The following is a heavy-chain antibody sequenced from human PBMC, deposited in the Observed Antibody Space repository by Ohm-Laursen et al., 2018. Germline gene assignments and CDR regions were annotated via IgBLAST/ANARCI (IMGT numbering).Heavy chain of an antibody. J-gene: IGHJ4*02. Sequence: SLRLSCTASGFTFSDTWMSWVRQAPGKGLEWVSVIQSGGSTSYADSLKGRFTISRDNSKNTVYLQMSNLRAEDTGVYYCARLTSWGQGTLVIVSS. V-gene: IGHV3-66*04. CDR1: GFTFSDTW. CDR2: IQSGGST. CDR3: ARLTS.